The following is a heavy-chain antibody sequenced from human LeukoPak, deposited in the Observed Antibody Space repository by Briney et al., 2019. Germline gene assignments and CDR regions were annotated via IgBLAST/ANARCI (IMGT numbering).Heavy chain of an antibody. Sequence: GGSLRLSCAASGFAFTSFSFNWVRQAPGKGLEWVSSINTVATYIYYADSVRGRFTISRDNAKNSVYLQMDSLRAEDTGVYYCARLRRNGDSGGFYYYYDYWGQGTLVTVSS. J-gene: IGHJ4*02. V-gene: IGHV3-21*01. CDR1: GFAFTSFS. CDR3: ARLRRNGDSGGFYYYYDY. CDR2: INTVATYI. D-gene: IGHD3-22*01.